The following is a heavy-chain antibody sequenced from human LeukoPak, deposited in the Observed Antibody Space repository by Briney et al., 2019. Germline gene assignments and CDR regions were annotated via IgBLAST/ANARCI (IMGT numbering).Heavy chain of an antibody. CDR1: GFTFSSYE. V-gene: IGHV3-48*03. CDR2: ISSSGSTI. J-gene: IGHJ4*02. D-gene: IGHD6-13*01. CDR3: AGDRGYSTFDY. Sequence: GGSLRLSCAASGFTFSSYEMNWVRQAPGKGLEWVSYISSSGSTIYYADSVKGRFTISRDNAKNSLYLQMTSLRAEDTAVYYCAGDRGYSTFDYWGQGTLVTVSS.